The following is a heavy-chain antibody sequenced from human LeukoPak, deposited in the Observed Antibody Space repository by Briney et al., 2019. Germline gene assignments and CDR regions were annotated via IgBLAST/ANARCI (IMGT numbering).Heavy chain of an antibody. CDR1: GYTLTELS. D-gene: IGHD3-3*01. V-gene: IGHV1-24*01. CDR3: ATRSGTIFGVVIPFDC. CDR2: FDPEDGET. Sequence: ASVKVSCKVSGYTLTELSMHWVRQAPGKGLEWMGGFDPEDGETIYAQKFQGRVTMTEDTSTDTAYMELSSLRSEDTAVYYCATRSGTIFGVVIPFDCWGQGTLVTVSS. J-gene: IGHJ4*02.